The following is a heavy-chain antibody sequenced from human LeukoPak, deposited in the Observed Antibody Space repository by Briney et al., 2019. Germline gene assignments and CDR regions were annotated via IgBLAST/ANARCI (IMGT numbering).Heavy chain of an antibody. CDR1: GGTFSSYA. CDR2: IIPIFGTA. J-gene: IGHJ3*01. V-gene: IGHV1-69*01. Sequence: SVKVSCKASGGTFSSYAISWARQAPGQGLEWMGGIIPIFGTANYAQKFQGRVTITADESTSTAYMELSSLRSEDTAVYYCARDRKLLPVLDAFDVWGQGTMVTVSS. CDR3: ARDRKLLPVLDAFDV. D-gene: IGHD2-15*01.